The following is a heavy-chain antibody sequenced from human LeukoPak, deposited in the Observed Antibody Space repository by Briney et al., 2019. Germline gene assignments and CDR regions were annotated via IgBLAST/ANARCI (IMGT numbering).Heavy chain of an antibody. CDR1: GFTFSSYR. CDR3: ARDLAGDDDY. D-gene: IGHD2-21*01. Sequence: GGSVTLSCSACGFTFSSYRVSWPRQAPGKGLEWVANIKQDGSEKYYVDSVKGRFTISRDNAKNSLYLQMNSLRAEDTAVYYCARDLAGDDDYWGQGTLVTVSS. V-gene: IGHV3-7*01. CDR2: IKQDGSEK. J-gene: IGHJ4*02.